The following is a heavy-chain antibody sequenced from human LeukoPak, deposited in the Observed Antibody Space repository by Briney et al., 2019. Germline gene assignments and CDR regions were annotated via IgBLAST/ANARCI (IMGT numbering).Heavy chain of an antibody. Sequence: SETLSLTCTVSGGSMSGYYWSWIRQPPGKGLEWIGYIYYTGSTNYNPSLKSRVTISADTSKKQFSLQLSSITAADTAVYYCARDSSRYGLGTFDYWGQGTLVTVSS. CDR1: GGSMSGYY. D-gene: IGHD3-10*01. J-gene: IGHJ4*02. CDR2: IYYTGST. CDR3: ARDSSRYGLGTFDY. V-gene: IGHV4-59*01.